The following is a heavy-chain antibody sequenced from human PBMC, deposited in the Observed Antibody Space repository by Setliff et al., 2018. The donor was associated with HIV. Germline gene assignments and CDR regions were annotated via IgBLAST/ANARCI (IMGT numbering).Heavy chain of an antibody. CDR3: VRVGDFYDSSGYYSVLDAFDI. CDR2: IYTGGST. Sequence: SETLSLTCTVSGGSISSGSYYWSWIRQPAGKGPEWIGHIYTGGSTKSNPSLKSRVTISVDTSKNQFSLKLSSVTAADTAVYYCVRVGDFYDSSGYYSVLDAFDIWGRGTMVTVS. CDR1: GGSISSGSYY. V-gene: IGHV4-61*09. J-gene: IGHJ3*02. D-gene: IGHD3-22*01.